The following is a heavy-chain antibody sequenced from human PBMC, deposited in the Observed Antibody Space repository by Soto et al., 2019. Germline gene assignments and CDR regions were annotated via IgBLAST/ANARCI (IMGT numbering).Heavy chain of an antibody. J-gene: IGHJ6*02. CDR2: FSGSGGST. D-gene: IGHD1-1*01. CDR3: AKAKLGGTLVLLNYYYGMDV. CDR1: GFTFSSYA. V-gene: IGHV3-23*01. Sequence: PGGSLRLSCAASGFTFSSYAMSWVRQAPGKGLEWVSAFSGSGGSTYYADSVKGRFTISRDNSKNTLYLQMNSLRAEDTAVYYCAKAKLGGTLVLLNYYYGMDVWGQGTTVTVSS.